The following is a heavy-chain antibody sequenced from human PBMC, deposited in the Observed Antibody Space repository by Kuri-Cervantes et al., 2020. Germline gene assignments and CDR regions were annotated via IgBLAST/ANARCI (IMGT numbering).Heavy chain of an antibody. J-gene: IGHJ3*02. CDR1: GFTFSTYW. D-gene: IGHD5-24*01. CDR3: ARAWRSRIAFDI. V-gene: IGHV3-7*01. Sequence: GGSLRLSCAASGFTFSTYWMSWLRQAPGKGLEWVANIKQDGSEKYYVDSVKGRFTISRDNAKNSLYLQMNSLRAEDTAVYYCARAWRSRIAFDIWGQGTMVTVSS. CDR2: IKQDGSEK.